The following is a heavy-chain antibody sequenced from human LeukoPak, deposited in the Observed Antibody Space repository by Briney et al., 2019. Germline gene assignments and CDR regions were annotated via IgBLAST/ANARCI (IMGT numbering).Heavy chain of an antibody. Sequence: PGGSLRLSCAASGLTFSSYAMHWVRQAPGKGLDWVAVIPYDGSKKYYADSVQGRFTISRDNSKNTLYLQMNSLRSEDTAVYYCARDGASRGAPDDYWGQGTLVTVSS. D-gene: IGHD2-15*01. V-gene: IGHV3-30-3*01. J-gene: IGHJ4*02. CDR2: IPYDGSKK. CDR1: GLTFSSYA. CDR3: ARDGASRGAPDDY.